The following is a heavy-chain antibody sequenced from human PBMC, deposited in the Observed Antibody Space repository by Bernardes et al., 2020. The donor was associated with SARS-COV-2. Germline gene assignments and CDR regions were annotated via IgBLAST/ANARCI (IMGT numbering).Heavy chain of an antibody. CDR3: AREGWRDGYNWGAFDI. V-gene: IGHV3-33*01. Sequence: GSLRLSCAASGFTFSNYAMHWVRQAPGKGLEWVALIWYDGTNQNYADSVRGRFTFSRDNSKNTLSLQMNSLRAEDTAVYFCAREGWRDGYNWGAFDIWGQGTMVTVSS. J-gene: IGHJ3*02. CDR2: IWYDGTNQ. CDR1: GFTFSNYA. D-gene: IGHD5-12*01.